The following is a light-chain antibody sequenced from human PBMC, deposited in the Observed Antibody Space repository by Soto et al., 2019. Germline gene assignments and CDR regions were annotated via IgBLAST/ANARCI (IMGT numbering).Light chain of an antibody. J-gene: IGLJ1*01. V-gene: IGLV2-14*01. CDR3: SSYSSSSTLV. CDR2: EVS. Sequence: SALTQPASVSGSPGQSITIACTGTSSDVGGYNYVSWFQHHPGRAPKLMISEVSNRPSGVSNRFSASKSGNTASLTISGLQSEDEATYYCSSYSSSSTLVFGTGTKLTVL. CDR1: SSDVGGYNY.